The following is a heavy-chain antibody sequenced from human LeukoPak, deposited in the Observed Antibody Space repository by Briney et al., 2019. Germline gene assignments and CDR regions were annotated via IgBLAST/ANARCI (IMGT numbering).Heavy chain of an antibody. CDR2: LYYIGTT. V-gene: IGHV4-39*07. CDR3: ARISAGFYDSSGYNPPGCFDP. D-gene: IGHD3-22*01. CDR1: GGSISSSRYY. J-gene: IGHJ5*02. Sequence: SETLSLTCTVSGGSISSSRYYWGWVRQPPGKGLEWIGSLYYIGTTYYNPSLESRVTILVDTSKNQFSLRLSSVTAADTAVYYCARISAGFYDSSGYNPPGCFDPWGQGTLVTVSS.